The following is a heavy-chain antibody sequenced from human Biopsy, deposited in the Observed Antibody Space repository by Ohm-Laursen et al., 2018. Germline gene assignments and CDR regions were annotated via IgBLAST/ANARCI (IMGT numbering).Heavy chain of an antibody. J-gene: IGHJ6*02. CDR3: ARASNSTGWPYYYFYGMDV. D-gene: IGHD2/OR15-2a*01. V-gene: IGHV4-59*01. CDR1: GGSISSDY. CDR2: IYYSGST. Sequence: TLSLTCTVSGGSISSDYWSWIRQTPGKGLEWIGYIYYSGSTNYNPSLKSRVTISVDTSKNQFSLRLNSVTAADTAVYYCARASNSTGWPYYYFYGMDVWGQGTTVTVSS.